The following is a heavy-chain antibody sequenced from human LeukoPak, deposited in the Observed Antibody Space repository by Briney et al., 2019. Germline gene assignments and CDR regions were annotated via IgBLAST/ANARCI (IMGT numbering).Heavy chain of an antibody. J-gene: IGHJ6*03. CDR2: IYYSGST. CDR3: ARVGIIDDPNYYYYYMDV. V-gene: IGHV4-59*01. D-gene: IGHD2/OR15-2a*01. Sequence: SETLSLTCTVSGGSISSYYWSWIRQPPGKGLEWIGYIYYSGSTNYNPSLKSRVTISVDTSKNQFSLKLSSVTAADTAVYYCARVGIIDDPNYYYYYMDVWGKGTTVTVSS. CDR1: GGSISSYY.